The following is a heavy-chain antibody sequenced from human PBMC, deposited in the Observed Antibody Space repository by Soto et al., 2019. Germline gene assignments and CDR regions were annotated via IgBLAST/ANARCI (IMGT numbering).Heavy chain of an antibody. CDR1: GGSVTSGDYY. CDR2: IYSRGST. V-gene: IGHV4-31*03. D-gene: IGHD3-10*01. J-gene: IGHJ5*02. Sequence: QVQLQESGPGLVKPSETLSLTCTVSGGSVTSGDYYWTWIRQHPEKGLEWIGHIYSRGSTYYNPSLKSRVAISVDTSKTQFSLKVTSMTAADTAVYFCARAQGSQRTYSAGQFDLWDQGTLVTVSS. CDR3: ARAQGSQRTYSAGQFDL.